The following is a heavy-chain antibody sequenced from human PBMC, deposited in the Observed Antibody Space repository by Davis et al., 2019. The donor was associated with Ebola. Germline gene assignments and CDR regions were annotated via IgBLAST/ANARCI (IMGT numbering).Heavy chain of an antibody. CDR3: AKGLAYCGGDCYSGDY. D-gene: IGHD2-21*01. CDR2: ISGSGGST. CDR1: GFTFSSYA. Sequence: GESLKISCAASGFTFSSYAMSWVRQAPGKGLEWVSAISGSGGSTYYADSVKGRFTISRDNSKNTLYLQMNSLRAEDTAVYYCAKGLAYCGGDCYSGDYWGQGTLVTVSS. V-gene: IGHV3-23*01. J-gene: IGHJ4*02.